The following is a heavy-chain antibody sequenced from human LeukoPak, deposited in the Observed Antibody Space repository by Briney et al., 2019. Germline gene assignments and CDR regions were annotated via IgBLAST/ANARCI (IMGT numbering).Heavy chain of an antibody. J-gene: IGHJ4*02. CDR2: IYYSGST. V-gene: IGHV4-59*08. CDR1: GGSISSYY. D-gene: IGHD3-3*01. CDR3: ARHNPIWSGYYTGYFDY. Sequence: SETLSLTCTASGGSISSYYWSWIRQPPGKGLEWIGYIYYSGSTNYNPSLKSRVTISVDTSKNQFSLKLSSVTAADTAVYYCARHNPIWSGYYTGYFDYWGQGTLVTVSS.